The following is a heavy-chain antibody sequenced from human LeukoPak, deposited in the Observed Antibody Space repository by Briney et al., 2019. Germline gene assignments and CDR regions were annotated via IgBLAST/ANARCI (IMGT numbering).Heavy chain of an antibody. D-gene: IGHD2-15*01. V-gene: IGHV4-4*07. CDR3: ARDKRYCSGGSCYSGSYGMDV. J-gene: IGHJ6*02. Sequence: PETLSLTCTVSGGSISSYYWSWIRQPAGKGLEWIGRIYTSGSTNYNPSLKSRVTMSVDTSKNQFSLKLSSVTAADTAVYYCARDKRYCSGGSCYSGSYGMDVWGQGTTVTVSS. CDR2: IYTSGST. CDR1: GGSISSYY.